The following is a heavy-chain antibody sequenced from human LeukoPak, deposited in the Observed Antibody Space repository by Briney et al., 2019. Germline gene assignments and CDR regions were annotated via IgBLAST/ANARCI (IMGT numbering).Heavy chain of an antibody. CDR1: VYTFTDYY. D-gene: IGHD1-14*01. CDR2: INPNSGGT. Sequence: ASVKVSCKASVYTFTDYYIHWVRQAPGQGLEWMGWINPNSGGTNYTQKFQGRVTMTRDTSISTAYMELYRLTSDDTAVYYCARVLARYGNLDYWGQGILVTVSS. CDR3: ARVLARYGNLDY. V-gene: IGHV1-2*02. J-gene: IGHJ4*02.